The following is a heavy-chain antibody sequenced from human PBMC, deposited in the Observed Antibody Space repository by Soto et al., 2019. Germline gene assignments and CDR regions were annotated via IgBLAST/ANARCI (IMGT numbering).Heavy chain of an antibody. Sequence: QITLKESGPTLVKPTETLTLTCTFSGFSLSSGVVVGWVRQPPGKALEWLAVISWDNDKRSSPSLKSRLTTTKDTSKNQVFLTETNMHPVDRATYYGSYTHWLARGRGWFDPWGPGTRVIVSS. D-gene: IGHD6-19*01. CDR2: ISWDNDK. J-gene: IGHJ5*02. V-gene: IGHV2-5*02. CDR1: GFSLSSGVV. CDR3: SYTHWLARGRGWFDP.